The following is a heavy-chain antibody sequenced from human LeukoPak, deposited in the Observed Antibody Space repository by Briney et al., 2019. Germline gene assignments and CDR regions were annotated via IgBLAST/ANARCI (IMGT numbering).Heavy chain of an antibody. CDR3: ARDPNYYTGSAFDI. V-gene: IGHV3-30-3*01. CDR2: ISHDGSTK. Sequence: PGGSLRLSRAASGFTFSGYTMHWVRQAPGKGLEWVAVISHDGSTKYYADSVKGRFTISRDNSKNTLYLQMNSLRVEDTAVYYCARDPNYYTGSAFDIWGQGTMVSVSS. D-gene: IGHD1-7*01. CDR1: GFTFSGYT. J-gene: IGHJ3*02.